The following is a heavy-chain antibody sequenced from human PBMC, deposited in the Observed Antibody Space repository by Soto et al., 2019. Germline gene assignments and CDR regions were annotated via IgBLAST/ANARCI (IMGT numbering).Heavy chain of an antibody. J-gene: IGHJ5*02. Sequence: EVQLLESGGGLVQPGGSLRLSCTASEITFSNNAMRWVRQAPGKGLEWVATIRSSSGTTYYADFVESQFTISRDNATDPVPLELDSPRSEDPAIYYCATGGDQRRVSWFDPWGQGTLVTVSS. V-gene: IGHV3-23*01. D-gene: IGHD3-16*01. CDR2: IRSSSGTT. CDR3: ATGGDQRRVSWFDP. CDR1: EITFSNNA.